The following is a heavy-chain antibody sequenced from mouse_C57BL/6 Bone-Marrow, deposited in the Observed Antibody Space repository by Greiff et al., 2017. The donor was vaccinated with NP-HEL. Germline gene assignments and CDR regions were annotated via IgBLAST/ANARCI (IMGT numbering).Heavy chain of an antibody. CDR2: IYPRDGST. D-gene: IGHD2-3*01. Sequence: QVQLHQSGAELVKPGASVKLSCKASGYTFTSYDINWVKQRPGQGLEWIGWIYPRDGSTKYNEKFKGKATLTVDTSSSTAYMELHSLTSEDSAVYFCARGDDGPTDYFDVWGTGTTVTVSS. J-gene: IGHJ1*03. CDR3: ARGDDGPTDYFDV. CDR1: GYTFTSYD. V-gene: IGHV1-85*01.